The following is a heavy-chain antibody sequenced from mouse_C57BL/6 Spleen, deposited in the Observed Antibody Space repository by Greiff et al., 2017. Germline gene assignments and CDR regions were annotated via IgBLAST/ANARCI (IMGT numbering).Heavy chain of an antibody. Sequence: EVHLVESGPGLVKPSQSLSLTCSVTGYSITSGYYWNWIRQFPGNKLEWMGYISYDGSNNYNPSLKNRISITRDTSKNQFFLKLNSVTTEDTATYYCAREGGLYYFDYWGQGTTLTVSS. CDR3: AREGGLYYFDY. J-gene: IGHJ2*01. CDR2: ISYDGSN. CDR1: GYSITSGYY. V-gene: IGHV3-6*01.